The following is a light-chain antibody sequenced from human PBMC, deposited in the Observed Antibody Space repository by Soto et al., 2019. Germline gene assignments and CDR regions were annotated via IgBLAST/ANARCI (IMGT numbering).Light chain of an antibody. J-gene: IGKJ4*01. CDR1: HDIRSL. Sequence: DIHMIQTPCLLAASIGHLQTIACLGSHDIRSLWAWYQQKPGKAPKLLIYEASTLQSGVPSRFSGSGSGTDFTLTLSRLQSEDFAKYNCQQSYSTPLTFGGGTKVDMK. CDR3: QQSYSTPLT. V-gene: IGKV1-9*01. CDR2: EAS.